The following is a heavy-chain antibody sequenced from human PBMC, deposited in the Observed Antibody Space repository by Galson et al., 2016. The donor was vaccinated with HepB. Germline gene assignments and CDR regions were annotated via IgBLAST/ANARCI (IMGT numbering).Heavy chain of an antibody. CDR3: AREGCAGDCPKWFDP. Sequence: SVKVSCKASGGTFSTDGLSWVRQAPGQGLEWMGGIVPMFGATNYAQKFQDRVTITADESTNTDYMELSSLGSEDTAIYYCAREGCAGDCPKWFDPWGQGTLVTVSS. J-gene: IGHJ5*01. V-gene: IGHV1-69*13. CDR1: GGTFSTDG. D-gene: IGHD2-21*02. CDR2: IVPMFGAT.